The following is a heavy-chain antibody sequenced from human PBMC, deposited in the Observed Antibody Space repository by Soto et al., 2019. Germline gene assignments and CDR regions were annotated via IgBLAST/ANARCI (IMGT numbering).Heavy chain of an antibody. CDR2: ISYDGSNK. V-gene: IGHV3-30-3*01. J-gene: IGHJ4*02. CDR3: ATSRS. D-gene: IGHD6-6*01. CDR1: GFTFSSYA. Sequence: QVQLVESGGGAVQPGRSLRLSCAASGFTFSSYAMHWVRQAPGKGLEWVAVISYDGSNKYYADSVKGRFTISRDNSKNTLYLQMNSLRAEDTAVYYCATSRSWGQGTLVTVSS.